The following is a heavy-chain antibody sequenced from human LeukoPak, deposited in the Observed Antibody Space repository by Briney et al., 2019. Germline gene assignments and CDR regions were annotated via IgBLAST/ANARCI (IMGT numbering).Heavy chain of an antibody. CDR3: VISFGVWSGYHINTWFDP. CDR2: IIPIFGTA. J-gene: IGHJ5*02. V-gene: IGHV1-69*05. Sequence: GASVKVSCKASGGTFSSYAISWVRQAPGQGLEWMGGIIPIFGTANYAQKFQGRVTITTDESTSTAYMELSSLRSEDTAVHYCVISFGVWSGYHINTWFDPWGQGTLVTVSS. D-gene: IGHD3-3*01. CDR1: GGTFSSYA.